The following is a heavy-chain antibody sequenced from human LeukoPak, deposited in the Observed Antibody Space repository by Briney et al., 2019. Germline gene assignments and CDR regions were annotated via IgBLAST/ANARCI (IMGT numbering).Heavy chain of an antibody. CDR2: ISWDGGST. CDR3: AKDQWIQLWLSYYMDV. J-gene: IGHJ6*03. D-gene: IGHD5-18*01. CDR1: GFTFDDYA. Sequence: GSLRLSCAASGFTFDDYAMHWVRQAPGKGLEWVSLISWDGGSTYYADSVKGRFTISRDNSKNTLYLQTNSLRAEDTAVYYCAKDQWIQLWLSYYMDVWGKGTTVTVSS. V-gene: IGHV3-43D*03.